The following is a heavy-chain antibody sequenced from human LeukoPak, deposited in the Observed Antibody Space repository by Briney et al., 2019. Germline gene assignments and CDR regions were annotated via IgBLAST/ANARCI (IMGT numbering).Heavy chain of an antibody. V-gene: IGHV3-30*18. CDR2: ISYDGSNK. J-gene: IGHJ3*02. D-gene: IGHD3-10*01. Sequence: PGRSLRLSCAASGFTFSSYGMHWVRQAPGKGLEWVAVISYDGSNKYYADSVKGRFTISRDNSKNTLYRQMDSLRAEDTAVYYCAKDFRLLWFGEGWDAFDIWGQGTMVTVSS. CDR3: AKDFRLLWFGEGWDAFDI. CDR1: GFTFSSYG.